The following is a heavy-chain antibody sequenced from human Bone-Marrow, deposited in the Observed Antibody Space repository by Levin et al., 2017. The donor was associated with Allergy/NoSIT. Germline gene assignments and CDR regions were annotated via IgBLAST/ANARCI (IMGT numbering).Heavy chain of an antibody. CDR2: FDDSGTS. Sequence: SETLSLTCAVSDVSIKTYYWSWVRQSPERGLEWIGYFDDSGTSAYNPSFKSRATISIDMSNNRFSLELTSVTAADTAVYYCTKSEFSSSWYGAGMAVWGQGATVIVS. V-gene: IGHV4-4*09. J-gene: IGHJ6*02. CDR1: DVSIKTYY. D-gene: IGHD6-13*01. CDR3: TKSEFSSSWYGAGMAV.